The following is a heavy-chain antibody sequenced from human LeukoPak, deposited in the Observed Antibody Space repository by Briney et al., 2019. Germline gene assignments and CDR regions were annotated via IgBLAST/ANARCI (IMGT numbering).Heavy chain of an antibody. V-gene: IGHV4-39*01. D-gene: IGHD3-22*01. J-gene: IGHJ4*02. Sequence: PSETLSLTCTVSGVSISSRSYYWGWIRQPPGRGLEWIGRISYSGSTYYNPSLKRRVPISLPTSKNQFSLTLSSVPAADTAVYNCARLDYDSSGLIDYWGQGTLVTVSS. CDR3: ARLDYDSSGLIDY. CDR1: GVSISSRSYY. CDR2: ISYSGST.